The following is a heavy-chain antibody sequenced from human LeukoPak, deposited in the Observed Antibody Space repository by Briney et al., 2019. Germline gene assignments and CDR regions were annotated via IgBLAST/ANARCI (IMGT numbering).Heavy chain of an antibody. V-gene: IGHV1-18*01. Sequence: ASVKVSCKASGYTFTSYGISWVRQAPGQGLEWMGWISAYNGNTNYAQKLQGRVTMTTDTSTSTAYMELRSLRSDDTAVYYCARERGIAAAGTDAFDIWGQGTMVTVSS. J-gene: IGHJ3*02. CDR3: ARERGIAAAGTDAFDI. CDR2: ISAYNGNT. CDR1: GYTFTSYG. D-gene: IGHD6-13*01.